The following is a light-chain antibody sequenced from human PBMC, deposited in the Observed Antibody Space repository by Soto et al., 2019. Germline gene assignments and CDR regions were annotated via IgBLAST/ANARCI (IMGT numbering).Light chain of an antibody. CDR2: DAS. CDR1: QSVSSG. V-gene: IGKV3-15*01. Sequence: EIVISQSPATLSVSPGEKATLSCRASQSVSSGLAWYQQNPGQAPRLLIYDASTRDTGIPARFSGSGSGTEFTLTISSLQSEDIAVYYCQQYNNWPLPTFGQGTRLEIK. J-gene: IGKJ5*01. CDR3: QQYNNWPLPT.